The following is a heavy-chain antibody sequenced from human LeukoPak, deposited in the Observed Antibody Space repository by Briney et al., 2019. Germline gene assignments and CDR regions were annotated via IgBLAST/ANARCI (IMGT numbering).Heavy chain of an antibody. CDR1: GGSISSSSYY. V-gene: IGHV4-39*01. CDR3: ARTGLLFGSEFDY. Sequence: PSETLSLTCTVSGGSISSSSYYWGWIRQPPGKGLEWIGSICYDGSTYYNPSLESRVTISVDTSKNQFSLKLSSVTAADTAVYYCARTGLLFGSEFDYWGQGTLVTVSS. CDR2: ICYDGST. D-gene: IGHD3-10*01. J-gene: IGHJ4*02.